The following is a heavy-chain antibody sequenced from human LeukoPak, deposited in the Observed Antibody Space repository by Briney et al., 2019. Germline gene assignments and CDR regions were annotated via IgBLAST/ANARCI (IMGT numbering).Heavy chain of an antibody. CDR3: AKELVTRAVGGAFDI. V-gene: IGHV3-23*01. J-gene: IGHJ3*02. CDR2: ISASGGTT. Sequence: PGGSLRLSCAASGFTFSSYAMSWVRQAPGKGLEWVSSISASGGTTYYADSVKGRFTISRDNSRSTLYLQMNSLRAEDTAVYYCAKELVTRAVGGAFDIWGQGTMVTVSS. D-gene: IGHD2-21*02. CDR1: GFTFSSYA.